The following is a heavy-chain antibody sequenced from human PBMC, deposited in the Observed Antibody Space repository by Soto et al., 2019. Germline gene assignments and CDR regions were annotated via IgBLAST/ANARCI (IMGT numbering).Heavy chain of an antibody. Sequence: PGGSLRLSCAASGFTFSSCAMGWVRQAPGKGLEWVSDIIDSGGSTYYADSVKGRFTISRDNSKSTLYLQMNSLRAEDTALYYWAKRRRYYYYYGVDVWGQGTTVTVSS. CDR2: IIDSGGST. J-gene: IGHJ6*02. V-gene: IGHV3-23*01. CDR1: GFTFSSCA. CDR3: AKRRRYYYYYGVDV.